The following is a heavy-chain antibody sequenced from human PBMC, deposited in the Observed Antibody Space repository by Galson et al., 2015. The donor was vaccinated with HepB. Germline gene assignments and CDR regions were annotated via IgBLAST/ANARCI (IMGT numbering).Heavy chain of an antibody. J-gene: IGHJ3*02. CDR3: ARESRLRYGAVAFDI. CDR2: IKHDGSEK. CDR1: EFTFNNYW. V-gene: IGHV3-7*01. D-gene: IGHD4-17*01. Sequence: SLRLSCAASEFTFNNYWMSWVRQAPGKGLEWVANIKHDGSEKYYLDSVKGRFSISRDNAKNSLYLQMNSLRAEDTAVYYCARESRLRYGAVAFDIWGQGTMVTVSS.